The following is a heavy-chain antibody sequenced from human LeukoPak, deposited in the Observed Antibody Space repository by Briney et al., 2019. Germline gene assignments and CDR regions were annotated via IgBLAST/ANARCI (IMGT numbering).Heavy chain of an antibody. J-gene: IGHJ4*02. D-gene: IGHD2-8*01. CDR1: GGSISSYY. Sequence: SETLSLTCTVSGGSISSYYWSWIRQPPGKGLEWIGYIYYSGSTNYNPSLKSRVTISVDTSKNQFSLKLSSVTAADTAVYYCARETLPELYPSYFDYWGQGTLVTVSS. CDR3: ARETLPELYPSYFDY. V-gene: IGHV4-59*01. CDR2: IYYSGST.